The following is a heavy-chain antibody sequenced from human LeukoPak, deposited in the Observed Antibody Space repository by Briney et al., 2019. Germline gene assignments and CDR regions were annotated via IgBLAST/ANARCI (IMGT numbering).Heavy chain of an antibody. CDR1: GFTFSSYA. CDR2: ISGSGGST. D-gene: IGHD6-13*01. CDR3: AKEAYSSSWYEFTLPTNYFDY. Sequence: PGGSLRLSCAASGFTFSSYAMSWVRQAPGKGLEWVSAISGSGGSTYYADSVKGRFTISRDNSKNTLYLQMNSLRAEDTAVYYCAKEAYSSSWYEFTLPTNYFDYWGQGTLVTVSS. J-gene: IGHJ4*02. V-gene: IGHV3-23*01.